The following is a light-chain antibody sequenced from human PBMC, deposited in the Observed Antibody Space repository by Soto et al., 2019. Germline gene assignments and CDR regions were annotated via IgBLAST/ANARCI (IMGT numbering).Light chain of an antibody. CDR2: AAS. V-gene: IGKV1-39*01. J-gene: IGKJ4*01. Sequence: DIQITQSPSSLSASVGDRVTITCRASQSISSYLNWYQQKPGKAPKLLIYAASSLQSGVPSRFSGSGSGTEFALTISSLQSEDFALYYCQHYDNWPPLSFGGGTKVDIK. CDR3: QHYDNWPPLS. CDR1: QSISSY.